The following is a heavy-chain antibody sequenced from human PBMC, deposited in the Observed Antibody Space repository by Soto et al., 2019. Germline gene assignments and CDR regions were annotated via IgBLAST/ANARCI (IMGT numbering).Heavy chain of an antibody. Sequence: EVQLVESGGGLVQPGGSLRLSCAASGFTFSSYSMNWVRQAPGKGLEWVSYISSSSSTKYYADSVKGRFTISRDNAKSSLYLQMNSLRAEDTAVYYCALSYYGSGTSFDYWGQGTLVTFSS. CDR3: ALSYYGSGTSFDY. CDR2: ISSSSSTK. J-gene: IGHJ4*02. D-gene: IGHD3-10*01. CDR1: GFTFSSYS. V-gene: IGHV3-48*01.